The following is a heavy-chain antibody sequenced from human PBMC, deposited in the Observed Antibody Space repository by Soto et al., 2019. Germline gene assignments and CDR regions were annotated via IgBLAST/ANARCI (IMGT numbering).Heavy chain of an antibody. Sequence: EVQLLESGGGLVQPGGSLRLSCAASGFTFSSYAMRWVRQAPVKGLEWVSAISGSGDSTDYADSVKGRFTISRDNSKNTLYLQMNSLRAEVTAVYYCARRGSGSYYDYWGQGTLVTVSS. CDR3: ARRGSGSYYDY. CDR2: ISGSGDST. J-gene: IGHJ4*02. D-gene: IGHD1-26*01. V-gene: IGHV3-23*01. CDR1: GFTFSSYA.